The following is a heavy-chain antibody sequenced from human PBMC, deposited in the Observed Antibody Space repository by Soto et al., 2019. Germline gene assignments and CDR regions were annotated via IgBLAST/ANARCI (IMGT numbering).Heavy chain of an antibody. V-gene: IGHV3-7*01. CDR1: GFTFSTFW. Sequence: EVQLVESGGGLVQPGGSLRLSCAASGFTFSTFWMSWVRQAPGKGLEWVANIKQDGSAKYCVDSVKGRFTISRDNAKNSLYLQMNSLRAEDTAVYYCARASSFDFWSGSWTHLYYFDSWGQGTLVTVSS. CDR2: IKQDGSAK. J-gene: IGHJ4*02. CDR3: ARASSFDFWSGSWTHLYYFDS. D-gene: IGHD3-3*01.